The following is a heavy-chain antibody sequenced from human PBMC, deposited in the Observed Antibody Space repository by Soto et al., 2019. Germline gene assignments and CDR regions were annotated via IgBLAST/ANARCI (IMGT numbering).Heavy chain of an antibody. CDR2: INPNSGGT. V-gene: IGHV1-2*02. Sequence: QVRLVQSGAEVKKPGASVKVSCKTSGYNFNAFYIHWVRQAPGQGLEWMGGINPNSGGTKFAQRFQGRVTMTRDTSIITSYIEVTSLTSDYTAMYFCARATPPRAAAADFAYWGQGSLVTVSS. D-gene: IGHD6-25*01. CDR3: ARATPPRAAAADFAY. CDR1: GYNFNAFY. J-gene: IGHJ4*02.